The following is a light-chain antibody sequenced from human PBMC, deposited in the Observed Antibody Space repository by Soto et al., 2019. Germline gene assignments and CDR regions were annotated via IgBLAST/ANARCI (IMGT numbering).Light chain of an antibody. J-gene: IGKJ5*01. CDR1: QSVLYSSNNKNY. CDR3: QQYYSTPLIT. CDR2: WAS. Sequence: DIVMTQSPDSLAVSLGERATINCKSSQSVLYSSNNKNYLAWYQQKPGQPPKLLIYWASTRESGVPDRFSGSGSGTDFTLPISSLQAEDVAVYYCQQYYSTPLITFGQGTRLEIK. V-gene: IGKV4-1*01.